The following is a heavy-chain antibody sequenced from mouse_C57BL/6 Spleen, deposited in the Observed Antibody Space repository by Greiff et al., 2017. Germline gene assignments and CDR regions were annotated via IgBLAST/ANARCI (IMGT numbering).Heavy chain of an antibody. CDR3: AAYYGRSSWYFDV. Sequence: QVQLQQSGPELVRPGVSVKISCKGSGYTFTDYAMHWVKQSHAPSLEWIGVISTYYGDARYNQKFKDKATMTVAKSSSPAYMELAILTSEYSVVYYCAAYYGRSSWYFDVGGTGTTVTVSS. D-gene: IGHD1-1*01. CDR2: ISTYYGDA. CDR1: GYTFTDYA. J-gene: IGHJ1*03. V-gene: IGHV1-67*01.